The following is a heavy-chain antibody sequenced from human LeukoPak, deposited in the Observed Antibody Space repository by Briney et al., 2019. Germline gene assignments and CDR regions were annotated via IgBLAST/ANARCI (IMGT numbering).Heavy chain of an antibody. J-gene: IGHJ4*02. CDR3: AKGLDTAMVVLCDY. D-gene: IGHD5-18*01. Sequence: HPGGSLRLSCAASGFTFSSYAMSWVRQAPGKGLEWVSAISGSGGSTYYADSVRGRLTISRDNSKNTLYLQMNSLRAEDTAVYYCAKGLDTAMVVLCDYWGQGTLVTVSS. CDR2: ISGSGGST. V-gene: IGHV3-23*01. CDR1: GFTFSSYA.